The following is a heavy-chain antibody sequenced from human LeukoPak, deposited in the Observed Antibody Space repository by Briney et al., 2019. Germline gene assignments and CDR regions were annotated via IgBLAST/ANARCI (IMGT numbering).Heavy chain of an antibody. V-gene: IGHV3-48*03. CDR1: GFTFDDYA. CDR2: ISSSGSTI. Sequence: GGSLRLSCAASGFTFDDYAMHWVRQAPGKGLEWVSYISSSGSTIYYADSVKGRFTISRDNAKNSLYLQMNSLRAEDTAVYYCAREYSSSWYDAFDIWGQGTMVTVSS. CDR3: AREYSSSWYDAFDI. D-gene: IGHD6-13*01. J-gene: IGHJ3*02.